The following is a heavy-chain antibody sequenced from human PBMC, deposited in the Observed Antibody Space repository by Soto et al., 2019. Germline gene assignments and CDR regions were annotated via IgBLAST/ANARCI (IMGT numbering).Heavy chain of an antibody. CDR3: ARDGYDILTGYFEGAFDY. CDR1: GFTFSSYG. V-gene: IGHV3-33*01. CDR2: IWYDGSNK. Sequence: GGSLRLSCAASGFTFSSYGMHWVRQAPGKGLEWVAVIWYDGSNKYYADSVKGRFTISRDNSKNTLYLQMNSLRAEDTAVYYCARDGYDILTGYFEGAFDYWGQGALVTVSS. D-gene: IGHD3-9*01. J-gene: IGHJ4*02.